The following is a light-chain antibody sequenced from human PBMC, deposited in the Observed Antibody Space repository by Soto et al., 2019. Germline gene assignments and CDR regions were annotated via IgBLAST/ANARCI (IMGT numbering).Light chain of an antibody. CDR3: QQYNNWPPST. CDR2: DTV. V-gene: IGKV3-15*01. CDR1: QSVSDK. Sequence: EIMMTQSPDTLSVSPGERATLSCRASQSVSDKVAWYQQTSGQPPKLLIYDTVSRAAGVPGRFSGSGSGTQFTLTISSLQSEDFAVYYWQQYNNWPPSTFGQGTRLEIK. J-gene: IGKJ5*01.